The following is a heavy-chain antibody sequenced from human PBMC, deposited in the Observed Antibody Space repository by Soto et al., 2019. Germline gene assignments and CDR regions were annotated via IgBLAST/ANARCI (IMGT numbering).Heavy chain of an antibody. CDR1: GFTFSTYT. J-gene: IGHJ4*02. Sequence: GGSLRLSCAASGFTFSTYTMHWVRQAPGEGLTWVALISFDGSNKYYADSVKGRFTISRDNSKNTLYLQMNSLRLEDTAVYYCARAELYDSSSKPRVGDFWGQGTLVTVSS. V-gene: IGHV3-30*04. CDR3: ARAELYDSSSKPRVGDF. CDR2: ISFDGSNK. D-gene: IGHD6-6*01.